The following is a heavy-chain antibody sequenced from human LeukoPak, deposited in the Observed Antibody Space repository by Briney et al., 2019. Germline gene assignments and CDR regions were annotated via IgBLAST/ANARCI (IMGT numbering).Heavy chain of an antibody. J-gene: IGHJ4*02. CDR1: GGSISSSNW. CDR3: ARAYYDFWSGYYAHPFDY. D-gene: IGHD3-3*01. V-gene: IGHV4-4*02. Sequence: ASETLSLTCAVSGGSISSSNWWSWVRQPPGKGLEWIGEIYHSGSTNYNPSLKSRVTISVDTSKNQFSLKLSSVTAADTAVYYCARAYYDFWSGYYAHPFDYWGQGTLVTVSS. CDR2: IYHSGST.